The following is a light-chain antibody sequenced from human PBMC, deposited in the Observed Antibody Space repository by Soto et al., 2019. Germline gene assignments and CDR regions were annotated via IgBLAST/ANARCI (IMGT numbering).Light chain of an antibody. CDR2: DAS. CDR3: QQSAT. J-gene: IGKJ3*01. Sequence: EIVFRQAPGTLSLSPVERSTLSCRASQSVSSSYFAWYQQKPGQPPRLLIYDASSRPPGIPDRFSGSASGTDSTLTISRLEPEDFAVYYCQQSATFGPGTKVDIK. CDR1: QSVSSSY. V-gene: IGKV3-20*01.